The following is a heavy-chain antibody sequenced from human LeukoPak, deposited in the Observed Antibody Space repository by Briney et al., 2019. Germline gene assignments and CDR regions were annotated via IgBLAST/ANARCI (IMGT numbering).Heavy chain of an antibody. D-gene: IGHD6-19*01. CDR1: GFTFSSYG. CDR3: AKAIAVAGTGAFDY. J-gene: IGHJ4*02. Sequence: PGGSLRLSCAASGFTFSSYGMSWVRQAPGKGLEWVSAISGSGGSTYYADSVKGRFTISRDNSKNTLYLQMNSLRAEDTAVYYCAKAIAVAGTGAFDYWGQGTLVTVSS. CDR2: ISGSGGST. V-gene: IGHV3-23*01.